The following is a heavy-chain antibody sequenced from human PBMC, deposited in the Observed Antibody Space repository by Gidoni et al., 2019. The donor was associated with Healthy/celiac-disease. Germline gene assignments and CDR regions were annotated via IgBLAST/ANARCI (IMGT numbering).Heavy chain of an antibody. J-gene: IGHJ2*01. CDR2: IYYSGST. V-gene: IGHV4-39*01. CDR3: ARLGLGSGWSHWYFDL. D-gene: IGHD6-19*01. CDR1: CGSIRSSSYY. Sequence: QLQLQESGPGLVKPSETLSLTCTVSCGSIRSSSYYWGWFRQPPRKGLEWIGSIYYSGSTYYNPSLKSRVNISVDTSKNQFSLKLSSVTAADTAVYYCARLGLGSGWSHWYFDLWGRGTLVTVSS.